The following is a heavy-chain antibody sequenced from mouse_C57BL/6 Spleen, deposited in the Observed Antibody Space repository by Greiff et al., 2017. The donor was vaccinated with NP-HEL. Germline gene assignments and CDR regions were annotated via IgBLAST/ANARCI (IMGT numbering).Heavy chain of an antibody. CDR2: IDPSDSYT. V-gene: IGHV1-69*01. CDR1: GYTFTSYW. CDR3: ARALIKYFDV. J-gene: IGHJ1*03. Sequence: VQLQQPGAELVMPGASVKLSCKASGYTFTSYWMHWVKQRPGQGLEWIGEIDPSDSYTNYNQKFKGKSTLTVDKSSSTAYMQLSSLTSEDSAVYYCARALIKYFDVWGTGTTVTVSS. D-gene: IGHD1-1*01.